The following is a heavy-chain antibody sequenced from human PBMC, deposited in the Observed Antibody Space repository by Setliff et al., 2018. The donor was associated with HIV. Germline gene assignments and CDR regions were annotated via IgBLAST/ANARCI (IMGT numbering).Heavy chain of an antibody. CDR3: ARALYGDYGGDLNWLDP. Sequence: GASVKVSCKASGYSFTNYAMNWVRQAPGQGLEWMGWIKTDSGSPTHAPGFTGRFVFSVDTSDTTAYLQISSLKAEDTAVYYCARALYGDYGGDLNWLDPWGQGTLVTVS. D-gene: IGHD4-17*01. CDR1: GYSFTNYA. V-gene: IGHV7-4-1*02. CDR2: IKTDSGSP. J-gene: IGHJ5*02.